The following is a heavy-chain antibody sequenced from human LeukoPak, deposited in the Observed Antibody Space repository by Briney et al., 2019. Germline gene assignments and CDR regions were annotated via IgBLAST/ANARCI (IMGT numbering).Heavy chain of an antibody. CDR2: IYSGDSGVST. V-gene: IGHV3-53*01. J-gene: IGHJ4*02. Sequence: PGGSLRLSCAASGFSVSNTYMSWVRQAPGKGLEWVSVIYSGDSGVSTYYADSVKGRFSISRDTSENRLFLQMNSLRPDDSALYYCTKDLMTGFSSGWYLAYWGQGTLVTVSS. CDR3: TKDLMTGFSSGWYLAY. CDR1: GFSVSNTY. D-gene: IGHD6-19*01.